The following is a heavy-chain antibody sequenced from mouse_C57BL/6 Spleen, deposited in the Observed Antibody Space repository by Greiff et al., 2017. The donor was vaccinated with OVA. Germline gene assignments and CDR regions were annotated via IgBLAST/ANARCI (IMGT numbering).Heavy chain of an antibody. CDR3: AREGDYYGSSPWFAY. CDR2: IYPGDGDT. D-gene: IGHD1-1*01. J-gene: IGHJ3*01. CDR1: GYAFSSYW. V-gene: IGHV1-80*01. Sequence: VQLQQSGAELVKPGASVKISCKASGYAFSSYWMNWVKQRPGKGLEWIGQIYPGDGDTNYNGKFKGKATLTADKSSSTAYMQLSSLTSEDSAVYCCAREGDYYGSSPWFAYWGQGTLVTVSA.